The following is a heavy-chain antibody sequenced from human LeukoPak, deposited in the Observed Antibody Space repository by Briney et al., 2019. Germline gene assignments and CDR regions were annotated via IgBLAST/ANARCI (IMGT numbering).Heavy chain of an antibody. J-gene: IGHJ5*02. D-gene: IGHD6-19*01. Sequence: PGGSLRLSCAASGFTFSSYAMSWVRQAPGKGLEWVSAISGSGGSTYYADSVKGRFTISRDNSKNTPYLQMNSLRAEDTAVYYCAKDHLSGWENWFDPWGQGTLVTVSS. CDR2: ISGSGGST. CDR3: AKDHLSGWENWFDP. CDR1: GFTFSSYA. V-gene: IGHV3-23*01.